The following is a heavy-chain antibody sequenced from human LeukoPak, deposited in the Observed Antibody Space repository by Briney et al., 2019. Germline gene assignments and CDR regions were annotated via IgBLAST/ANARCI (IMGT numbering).Heavy chain of an antibody. V-gene: IGHV4-34*01. J-gene: IGHJ5*02. CDR1: GGSFSGYY. CDR3: ARRAKGSRFDP. D-gene: IGHD2-15*01. CDR2: INHSGST. Sequence: PSETLSLTCAVYGGSFSGYYWSWIRQPPGKGLEWIGEINHSGSTNYNPSLKSRVTISVDTSKNQFSLKLSSVTAADTAVYYCARRAKGSRFDPWGQGTLVTASS.